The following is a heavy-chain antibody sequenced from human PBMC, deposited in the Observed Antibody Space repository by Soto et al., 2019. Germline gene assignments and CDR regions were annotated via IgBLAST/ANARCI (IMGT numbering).Heavy chain of an antibody. J-gene: IGHJ4*02. CDR1: GGSISSYY. D-gene: IGHD6-19*01. CDR2: IYYSGST. V-gene: IGHV4-59*08. Sequence: SETLSLTCTVSGGSISSYYWSWIRQPPGKGLEWIGYIYYSGSTNYNPSLKSRVTISVDTSKNQFSLKLSSVTAADTAVYYCARRYSSGFDFWGQGTLVTVS. CDR3: ARRYSSGFDF.